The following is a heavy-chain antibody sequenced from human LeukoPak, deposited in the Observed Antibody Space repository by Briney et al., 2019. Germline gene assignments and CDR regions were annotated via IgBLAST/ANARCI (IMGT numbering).Heavy chain of an antibody. CDR3: AREGMVATFDY. J-gene: IGHJ4*02. CDR2: ISSSSSYI. CDR1: GFTFSSYS. V-gene: IGHV3-21*01. D-gene: IGHD5-12*01. Sequence: GGSLRLSCAASGFTFSSYSMNWVRQAPGKGLEWVSSISSSSSYIYYADSVKGRFTISRDKAKNSLYLQMNSLRAEDTAIYYCAREGMVATFDYWGQGTPVTVSS.